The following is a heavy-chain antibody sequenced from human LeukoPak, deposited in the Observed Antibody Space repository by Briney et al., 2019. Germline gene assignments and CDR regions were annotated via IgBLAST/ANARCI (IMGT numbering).Heavy chain of an antibody. J-gene: IGHJ4*02. D-gene: IGHD1-26*01. Sequence: SGPTLVNPTQTLTLTCTFSGFSLSTSGVGVGWIRQPPGKALEWLALIYWDDDKRYSPSLKSRLTITKDTSKNQVVLTMTNMDPVDTATYYFARNSGSYLAYYFDYWGQGTLVTVSS. CDR1: GFSLSTSGVG. V-gene: IGHV2-5*02. CDR2: IYWDDDK. CDR3: ARNSGSYLAYYFDY.